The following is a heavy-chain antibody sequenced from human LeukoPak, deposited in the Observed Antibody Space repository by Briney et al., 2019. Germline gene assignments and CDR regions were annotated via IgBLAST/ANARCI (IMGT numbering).Heavy chain of an antibody. V-gene: IGHV3-48*01. Sequence: GGSLRLSCVGFGFTFRSHGMNWVRQAPGKGLEWISYISSSADRIYYADSVRGRLAISRDKDRNSLFLEMNTLRAEATALYYCARDHPTTPTSYFDFWGRGTLVTVSS. CDR1: GFTFRSHG. D-gene: IGHD4-17*01. J-gene: IGHJ4*02. CDR2: ISSSADRI. CDR3: ARDHPTTPTSYFDF.